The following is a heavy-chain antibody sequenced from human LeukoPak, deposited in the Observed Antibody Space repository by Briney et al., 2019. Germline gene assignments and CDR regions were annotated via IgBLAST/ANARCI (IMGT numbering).Heavy chain of an antibody. CDR3: ARETPEYD. J-gene: IGHJ4*02. Sequence: PGGSLRLSCAASGFTFSNYEMNWVRQAPGKGLEWVSYISGSDSTIYYADSVKGRFTISRDNAKNSLYLQMNSLRDEDTAVYYCARETPEYDWGQGTLVTVSS. V-gene: IGHV3-48*03. CDR2: ISGSDSTI. D-gene: IGHD1-14*01. CDR1: GFTFSNYE.